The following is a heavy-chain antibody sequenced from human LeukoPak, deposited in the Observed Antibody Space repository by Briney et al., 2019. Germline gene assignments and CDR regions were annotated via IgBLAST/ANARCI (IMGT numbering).Heavy chain of an antibody. V-gene: IGHV3-15*01. J-gene: IGHJ4*02. CDR1: GFTFSNAW. D-gene: IGHD3-10*01. CDR2: IKSKTDGGTT. CDR3: TTVWITRVRGDIDY. Sequence: PGGPLRLSCAASGFTFSNAWMSWVRQAPGKGLEWVGRIKSKTDGGTTDYAAPVKGRLTISRDDSKNTLYLQMNSLKTEDTAVYYCTTVWITRVRGDIDYWGQGTLVTVSS.